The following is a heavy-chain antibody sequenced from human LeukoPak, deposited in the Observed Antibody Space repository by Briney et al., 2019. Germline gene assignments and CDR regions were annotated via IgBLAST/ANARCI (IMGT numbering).Heavy chain of an antibody. CDR1: GGSISSGGYS. CDR2: IYHSGST. CDR3: AADQNYYDSSGYYTLAFDI. D-gene: IGHD3-22*01. Sequence: SETLSLTCAVSGGSISSGGYSWSWIRQPPGQGLEWIGYIYHSGSTYYNPSLKSRVTISVDRSKNQFSLKLSSVTAADTAVYYCAADQNYYDSSGYYTLAFDIWGQGTMVTVSS. J-gene: IGHJ3*02. V-gene: IGHV4-30-2*01.